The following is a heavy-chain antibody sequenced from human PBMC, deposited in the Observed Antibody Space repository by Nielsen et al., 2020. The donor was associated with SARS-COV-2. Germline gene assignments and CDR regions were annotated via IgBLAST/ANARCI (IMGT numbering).Heavy chain of an antibody. D-gene: IGHD6-19*01. CDR3: ARQRYSSGWYLRGYYYYGMDV. J-gene: IGHJ6*02. V-gene: IGHV4-59*08. Sequence: SETLSLTCTVSGGSISSYYWSWIRQPPGQGLEWIGYIYYSGSTNYNPSLKRRVTISVDTSKNQFSLKLSSVTAADTAVYYCARQRYSSGWYLRGYYYYGMDVWGQGTTVTVSS. CDR2: IYYSGST. CDR1: GGSISSYY.